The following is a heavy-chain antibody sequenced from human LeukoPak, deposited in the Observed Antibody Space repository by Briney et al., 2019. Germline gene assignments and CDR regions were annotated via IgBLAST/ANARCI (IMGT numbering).Heavy chain of an antibody. V-gene: IGHV4-59*01. CDR2: IYYSGST. J-gene: IGHJ5*02. CDR1: GASISSYY. Sequence: PSETLSLTCTVSGASISSYYWSWIGQPPGKGLEWIGYIYYSGSTNYNPSLKSRVTISVDTSKNQFSLRLSSVTAADTAVYYCARHKYYYDSSGYYYQPWGQGTLVTVSS. CDR3: ARHKYYYDSSGYYYQP. D-gene: IGHD3-22*01.